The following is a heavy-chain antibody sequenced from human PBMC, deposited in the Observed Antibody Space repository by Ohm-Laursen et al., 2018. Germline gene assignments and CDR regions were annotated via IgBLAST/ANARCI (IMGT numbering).Heavy chain of an antibody. CDR2: IHHTGTT. Sequence: GTLSLTCPVSGDSTSSGYYWAWIRQPPGGGLEYIGGIHHTGTTYHNPSLKSRLSISVDASKNHFSLKLRSLTAADTAMYFCARDRAGSFDYWGQGIRVIVSS. J-gene: IGHJ4*02. D-gene: IGHD3-10*01. CDR1: GDSTSSGYY. CDR3: ARDRAGSFDY. V-gene: IGHV4-38-2*02.